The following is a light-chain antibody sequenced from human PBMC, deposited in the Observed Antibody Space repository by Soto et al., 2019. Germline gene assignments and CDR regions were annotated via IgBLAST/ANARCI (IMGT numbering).Light chain of an antibody. CDR2: DAS. CDR3: QQYTNTNNPWM. J-gene: IGKJ1*01. CDR1: QVISTS. Sequence: DIQLTQSPSFLSPSIGESVTITCRASQVISTSLAWYQVKPGKAPKLLVYDASTLQSGVASRFSGSGSGTEFTLIISGLQPDDSATYYCQQYTNTNNPWMFGQGTKVDIK. V-gene: IGKV1-9*01.